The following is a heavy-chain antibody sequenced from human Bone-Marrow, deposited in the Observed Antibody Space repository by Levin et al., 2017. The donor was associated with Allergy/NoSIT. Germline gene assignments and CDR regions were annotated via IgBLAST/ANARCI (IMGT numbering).Heavy chain of an antibody. D-gene: IGHD3-3*01. J-gene: IGHJ4*02. Sequence: KPGGSLRLSCAASGFTFSDYYMSWIRQAPGKGLEWISYIGGTTTTIYYADSVKGRFTISRDNAKNSLYLQMNSLRVEDTAMYYCARGGTYYDFWGGDSWGQGTLVTVSS. V-gene: IGHV3-11*01. CDR2: IGGTTTTI. CDR1: GFTFSDYY. CDR3: ARGGTYYDFWGGDS.